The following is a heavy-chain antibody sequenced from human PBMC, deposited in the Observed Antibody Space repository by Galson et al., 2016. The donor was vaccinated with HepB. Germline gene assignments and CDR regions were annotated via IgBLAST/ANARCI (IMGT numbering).Heavy chain of an antibody. J-gene: IGHJ4*02. D-gene: IGHD4-23*01. V-gene: IGHV2-70*12. CDR2: IDWDGDQ. Sequence: ALVKPTQTLTLTCTFSGFSLSTSGVGVGWIRQPPGKALEWLALIDWDGDQYYTTSLKTRLTISKDTSKNQVLLTMTNMDPVDTATYYCARFDFGGNFLDYWGQGTLVTVSS. CDR1: GFSLSTSGVG. CDR3: ARFDFGGNFLDY.